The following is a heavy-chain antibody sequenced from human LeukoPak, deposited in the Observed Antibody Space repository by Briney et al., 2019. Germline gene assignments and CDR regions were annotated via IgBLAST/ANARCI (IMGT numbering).Heavy chain of an antibody. CDR2: ISAYNGNT. Sequence: ASVKVSCKASGYTFTSYGISWVRQDPGQGLEWMGWISAYNGNTNYAQELQGRVTMTTDTSTSTAYMELRSLRSDDTAVYYCATDYCSSTSCYTGFDYWGQGTLVTVSS. CDR1: GYTFTSYG. CDR3: ATDYCSSTSCYTGFDY. V-gene: IGHV1-18*01. J-gene: IGHJ4*02. D-gene: IGHD2-2*02.